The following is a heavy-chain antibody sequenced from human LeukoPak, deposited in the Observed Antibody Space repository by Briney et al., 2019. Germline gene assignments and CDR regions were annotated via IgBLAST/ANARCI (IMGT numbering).Heavy chain of an antibody. CDR2: INPGGDST. CDR1: GYTFTSYY. D-gene: IGHD3-10*01. J-gene: IGHJ4*02. V-gene: IGHV1-46*01. Sequence: GASVKVSCKASGYTFTSYYMHWVRQAPGQGLEWMGIINPGGDSTNFAQNFQGRVTLTRDTSTGTVYMELSSLSSEDTAIYYCARTLSGSGISYWGQGTLVIVSS. CDR3: ARTLSGSGISY.